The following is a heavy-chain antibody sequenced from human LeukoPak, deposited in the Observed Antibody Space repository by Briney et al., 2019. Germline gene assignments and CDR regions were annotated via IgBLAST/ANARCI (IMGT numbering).Heavy chain of an antibody. CDR1: GGSISSGSYY. CDR2: IYTSGST. Sequence: SQTLSLTCTVSGGSISSGSYYWSWIRQPAGKGLEWIGRIYTSGSTNYNPSLKSRVTISVDTSKNQFSLKLSSVTAADTAVYYCARENIVVVPAANDYFDYWGQGTLVTVSS. J-gene: IGHJ4*02. CDR3: ARENIVVVPAANDYFDY. V-gene: IGHV4-61*02. D-gene: IGHD2-2*01.